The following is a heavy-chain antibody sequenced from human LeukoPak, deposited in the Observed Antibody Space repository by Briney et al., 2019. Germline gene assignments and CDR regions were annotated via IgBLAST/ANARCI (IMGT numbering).Heavy chain of an antibody. D-gene: IGHD3-22*01. J-gene: IGHJ4*02. CDR1: GGSISSYY. CDR2: IYTSGST. CDR3: ARSGYDYDSSGYVY. Sequence: SETLSLTCTVSGGSISSYYWSWIRQPAGKGLEWIGRIYTSGSTNYNPSLKSRVTMSIDTSKNQFSLKLSSVTAADTAVYYCARSGYDYDSSGYVYWGQGTLVTVSS. V-gene: IGHV4-4*07.